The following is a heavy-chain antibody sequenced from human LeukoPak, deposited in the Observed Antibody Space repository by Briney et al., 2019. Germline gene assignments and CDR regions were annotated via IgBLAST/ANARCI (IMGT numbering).Heavy chain of an antibody. CDR3: AKDYGSYGQNILEWEEQDAFDI. CDR1: GFTFSSYA. CDR2: ISGSGGST. Sequence: GGSLRLSCAASGFTFSSYAMSWVRQAPGKGLEWVSAISGSGGSTYYADSVKGRFTISRDNSKNTLYLQMNSLRAEDTAVYYCAKDYGSYGQNILEWEEQDAFDIWGQGTMVTVSS. D-gene: IGHD5-18*01. J-gene: IGHJ3*02. V-gene: IGHV3-23*01.